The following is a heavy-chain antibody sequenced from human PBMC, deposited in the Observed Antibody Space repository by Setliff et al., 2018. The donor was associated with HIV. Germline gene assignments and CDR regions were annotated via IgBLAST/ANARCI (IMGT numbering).Heavy chain of an antibody. J-gene: IGHJ3*02. D-gene: IGHD6-13*01. CDR3: ARGATGNLEALDI. V-gene: IGHV5-51*01. CDR1: GYSFTNYW. Sequence: PGESLKISCKGSGYSFTNYWIGWVRQMPGKGLEWMGIIYPDDSTTRYSPSFQGQVTISADKSIRTAYLQWSSLKASDTAMFYCARGATGNLEALDIWGQGTVVTVSS. CDR2: IYPDDSTT.